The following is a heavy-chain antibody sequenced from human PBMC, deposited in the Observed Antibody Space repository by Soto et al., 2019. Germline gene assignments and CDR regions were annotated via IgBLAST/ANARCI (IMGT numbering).Heavy chain of an antibody. D-gene: IGHD3-16*01. CDR3: AHVPYYYQYDWFDP. CDR1: GFSLTTRGVG. Sequence: QITLKESGPPLVKPTQTFTLTCTFSGFSLTTRGVGVGWIRQPPGKALECRALIYWDDDTRYSQSLQSRVFITKDTSKSQVVQTMTNVDPVDTATYYWAHVPYYYQYDWFDPWGQGTMVSVSS. V-gene: IGHV2-5*02. CDR2: IYWDDDT. J-gene: IGHJ5*02.